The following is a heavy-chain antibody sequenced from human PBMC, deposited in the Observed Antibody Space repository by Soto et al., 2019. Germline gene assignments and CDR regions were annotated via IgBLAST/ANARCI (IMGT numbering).Heavy chain of an antibody. V-gene: IGHV3-15*01. Sequence: PGGSLRLSCAASGFTFSNVWMSWVRQAPGKGLEWVGRIKSKTDGGTTDYAAPVKGRFTISRDDSKNTLYLQMNSLKTEDTAVYYCTTSTPFWSGLGNYYYYGMDVWGQGTTVTASS. D-gene: IGHD3-3*01. CDR3: TTSTPFWSGLGNYYYYGMDV. J-gene: IGHJ6*02. CDR1: GFTFSNVW. CDR2: IKSKTDGGTT.